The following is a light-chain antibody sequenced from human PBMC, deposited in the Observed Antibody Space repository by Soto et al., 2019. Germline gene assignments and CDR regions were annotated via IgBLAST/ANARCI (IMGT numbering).Light chain of an antibody. J-gene: IGLJ3*02. CDR2: ENN. Sequence: QSVLTQPPSVSAAPGQKVTISCSGSSSNIGNNYASWYQQFPGTAPKLLIYENNKRPSGIPDRFSGSKSGTSATLGITGLQTGDEADYYCGSWDTSLSAWVFGGGTKVTVL. CDR1: SSNIGNNY. V-gene: IGLV1-51*02. CDR3: GSWDTSLSAWV.